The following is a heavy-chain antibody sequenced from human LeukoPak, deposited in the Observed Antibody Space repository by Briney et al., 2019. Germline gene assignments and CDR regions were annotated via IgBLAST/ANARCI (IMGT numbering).Heavy chain of an antibody. CDR1: GYTFTGYH. CDR2: INPNSSGT. D-gene: IGHD3-10*01. Sequence: GASVKVSCKASGYTFTGYHMHWVRQAPGQGLEWMGWINPNSSGTNYAQKFQGRVTMTRDTSISTAYMELSRLRSDDTAVYYCARGPDLFRGVTPFDYWGQGTLVTVSS. CDR3: ARGPDLFRGVTPFDY. J-gene: IGHJ4*02. V-gene: IGHV1-2*02.